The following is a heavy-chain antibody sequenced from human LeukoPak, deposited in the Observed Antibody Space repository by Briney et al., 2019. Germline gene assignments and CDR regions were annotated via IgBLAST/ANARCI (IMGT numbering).Heavy chain of an antibody. CDR1: GDSVSSNSAA. V-gene: IGHV6-1*01. D-gene: IGHD6-13*01. CDR3: ARQGGEAAAYYSYYYGMDV. Sequence: SQTLSLTFAISGDSVSSNSAAWNWIRQSPSRGLEWLGRTYYRSKWYNDYAVSVKSRTTINPDTSKNQFSLQLNSVTPEDTAVYYCARQGGEAAAYYSYYYGMDVWGQGTTVTVSS. J-gene: IGHJ6*02. CDR2: TYYRSKWYN.